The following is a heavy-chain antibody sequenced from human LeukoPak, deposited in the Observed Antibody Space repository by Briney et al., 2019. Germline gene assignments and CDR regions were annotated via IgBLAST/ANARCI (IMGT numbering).Heavy chain of an antibody. Sequence: GSLRLSCAASGFTFSSYSMNWVRQAPGKGLEWVSSISSSSSYIYYADSVKGRFTISRDNAKNSLYLQMNSLRAEDTAVYYCARDRDYYDSSGYPLDYWGQGTLVTVSS. CDR1: GFTFSSYS. CDR3: ARDRDYYDSSGYPLDY. D-gene: IGHD3-22*01. J-gene: IGHJ4*02. V-gene: IGHV3-21*01. CDR2: ISSSSSYI.